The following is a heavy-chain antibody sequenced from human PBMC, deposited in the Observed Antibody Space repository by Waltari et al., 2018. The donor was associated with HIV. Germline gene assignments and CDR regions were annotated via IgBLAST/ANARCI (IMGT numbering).Heavy chain of an antibody. D-gene: IGHD6-19*01. V-gene: IGHV4-39*01. J-gene: IGHJ1*01. CDR3: ARPDEGSGWDRFFQH. CDR1: GGSLSSSSYY. Sequence: QLQLQESGPGLVKPSETLSLTCTVSGGSLSSSSYYWGWIRQPPGKGLEWIGSIYYGGSTYYNPSLKSRVNISVDTSKNQFSLKLSSVTAADTAVYYCARPDEGSGWDRFFQHWGQGTLVTVSS. CDR2: IYYGGST.